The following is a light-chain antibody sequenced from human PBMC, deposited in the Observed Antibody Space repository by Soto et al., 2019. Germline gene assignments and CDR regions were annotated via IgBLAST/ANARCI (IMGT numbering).Light chain of an antibody. V-gene: IGLV2-14*01. J-gene: IGLJ1*01. Sequence: QSALTQPASVSGSPGQSITLSCTGTSSDVGTYNYVSWYQQHPGKAPKLMISQVSNRPSGVSNRFSGSKSGNTASLTISGLQAEDEADYYCSSYTISSTYVFGTGTKATVL. CDR1: SSDVGTYNY. CDR2: QVS. CDR3: SSYTISSTYV.